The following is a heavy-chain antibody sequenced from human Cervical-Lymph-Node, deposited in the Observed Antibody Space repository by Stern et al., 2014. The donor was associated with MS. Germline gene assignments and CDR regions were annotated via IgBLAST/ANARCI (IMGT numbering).Heavy chain of an antibody. J-gene: IGHJ2*01. CDR2: IYYSGSS. D-gene: IGHD4-17*01. Sequence: VQLEESGPGLVKPSETLSLTCTVSGGSIRSSSHYWGWIRQAPGKGLEWIGSIYYSGSSYYNPTLKSRVTISVDTSETLFPLKLGSVTAADTAVYYCGSRGPYAWYFDLWGRGTLVTVSS. CDR1: GGSIRSSSHY. CDR3: GSRGPYAWYFDL. V-gene: IGHV4-39*01.